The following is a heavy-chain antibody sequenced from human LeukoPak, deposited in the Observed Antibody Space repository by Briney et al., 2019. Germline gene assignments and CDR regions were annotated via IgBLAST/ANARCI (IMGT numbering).Heavy chain of an antibody. Sequence: PGGSLRHSCAASGFTFSSYGMHWVRQAPGKGLEWVAVIWYDGNNEYYADSVKGRFTISRDNSKNTLYLQMNSLRVEDTAVYYCAKDISLTYISGPNDWGQGTLVTVSS. J-gene: IGHJ4*02. CDR2: IWYDGNNE. D-gene: IGHD5-12*01. CDR3: AKDISLTYISGPND. CDR1: GFTFSSYG. V-gene: IGHV3-33*06.